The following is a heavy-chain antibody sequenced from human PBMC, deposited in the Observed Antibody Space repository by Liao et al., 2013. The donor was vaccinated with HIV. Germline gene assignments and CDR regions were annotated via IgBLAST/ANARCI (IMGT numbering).Heavy chain of an antibody. CDR3: ARGLTVTSEGVFDS. V-gene: IGHV4-34*01. Sequence: VQMEQWGTGLLKPSETLSLTCAVYGGTFSKNYWTWIRQSPGKGLQWIGEIKQSGGTHYNPSLKSRVTFSVDPSKNQFSLKMHSVTAADTAVYYCARGLTVTSEGVFDSWGQGNLVVVSS. D-gene: IGHD4-17*01. J-gene: IGHJ4*02. CDR1: GGTFSKNY. CDR2: IKQSGGT.